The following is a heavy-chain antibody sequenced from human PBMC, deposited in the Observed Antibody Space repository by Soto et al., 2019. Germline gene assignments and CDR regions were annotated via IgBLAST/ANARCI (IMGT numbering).Heavy chain of an antibody. J-gene: IGHJ6*02. Sequence: EVQLVESGGGLVQPGGSLRLSCSASGFTFSSYAMHWVRQAPGKGLEYVSAISSNGGSTYYADSVKGRFTISRDNSKNTLYLQMSSLRAEDTAVYYCVTSYSSSWHYYYYGMDVWGQGTTVTVSS. CDR1: GFTFSSYA. CDR2: ISSNGGST. V-gene: IGHV3-64D*08. D-gene: IGHD6-13*01. CDR3: VTSYSSSWHYYYYGMDV.